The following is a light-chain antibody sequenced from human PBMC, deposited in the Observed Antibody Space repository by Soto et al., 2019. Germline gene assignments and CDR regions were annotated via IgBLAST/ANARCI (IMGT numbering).Light chain of an antibody. J-gene: IGLJ1*01. V-gene: IGLV2-14*01. Sequence: QSGLTQPASVSGTPGQSITISCTGTSSDVGTYNYVSWYRQHPGKAPKVMIYEVTYRPSGVSNRFSGSKSGNTASLTISGLQAEDEAEYYCSSYTGSSTLYVFGTGTKVTVL. CDR2: EVT. CDR3: SSYTGSSTLYV. CDR1: SSDVGTYNY.